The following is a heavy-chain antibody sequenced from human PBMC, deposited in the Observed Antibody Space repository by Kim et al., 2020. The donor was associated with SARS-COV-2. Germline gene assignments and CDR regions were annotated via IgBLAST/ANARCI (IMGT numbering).Heavy chain of an antibody. D-gene: IGHD3-22*01. CDR2: IYYSGST. CDR1: GGSISSSNYY. J-gene: IGHJ4*02. Sequence: SETLSLTCTVSGGSISSSNYYWGWIRQPPGKGLEWIGSIYYSGSTYYNPSLKSRVSISVDMSKNQFSLKLSSVTAADTAVYYCARDTAAKTYYYDSSGYRPFDYWGQGTLVTVSS. V-gene: IGHV4-39*07. CDR3: ARDTAAKTYYYDSSGYRPFDY.